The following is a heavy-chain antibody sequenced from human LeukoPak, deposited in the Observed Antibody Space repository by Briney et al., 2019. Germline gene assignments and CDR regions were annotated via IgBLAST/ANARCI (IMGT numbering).Heavy chain of an antibody. V-gene: IGHV5-51*01. Sequence: GESLKISCKGSGYSFTSYWIGWVRQMPGKGLEWMGIIYPGDSDTRYSPSFQGQVTISAGKSISTAYLQWSSLKASDTAMYYCARILAYCGGDCYTDAFDIWGQGTMVTVSS. J-gene: IGHJ3*02. CDR1: GYSFTSYW. CDR3: ARILAYCGGDCYTDAFDI. CDR2: IYPGDSDT. D-gene: IGHD2-21*02.